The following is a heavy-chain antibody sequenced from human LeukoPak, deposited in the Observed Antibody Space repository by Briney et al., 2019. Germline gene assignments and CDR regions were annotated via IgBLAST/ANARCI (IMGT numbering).Heavy chain of an antibody. Sequence: GGSLRLSCAASGFAFSSYRMYWVRQAPGKGLVWVSRINSDGSSTTYADSVKGRFTISRDNAKNTLYLQMNSLRDEDTAVYFCARGQAGTSWFDPWGQGTLVTVSS. J-gene: IGHJ5*02. V-gene: IGHV3-74*01. CDR3: ARGQAGTSWFDP. CDR1: GFAFSSYR. D-gene: IGHD1-14*01. CDR2: INSDGSST.